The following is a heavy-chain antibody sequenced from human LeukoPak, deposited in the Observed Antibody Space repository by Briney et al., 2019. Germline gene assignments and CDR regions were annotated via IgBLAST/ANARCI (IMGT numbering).Heavy chain of an antibody. CDR1: GFTVSSNY. V-gene: IGHV3-66*01. CDR2: IYSGGST. D-gene: IGHD3-3*01. Sequence: GGSLRLSCAASGFTVSSNYMSWVRQAPGKGLEWVSVIYSGGSTYYADSVKGRFTISRDNSKNTLYLQMNSLRAEDTAVYYCARGLHDFWSGYYPLFDYWGQGTLVTV. CDR3: ARGLHDFWSGYYPLFDY. J-gene: IGHJ4*02.